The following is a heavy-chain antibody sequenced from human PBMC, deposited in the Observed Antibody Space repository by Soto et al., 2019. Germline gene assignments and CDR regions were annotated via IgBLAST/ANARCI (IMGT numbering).Heavy chain of an antibody. D-gene: IGHD2-2*01. CDR3: ARHLRRYCSSTSCQDYYMDV. Sequence: SETLSLTCTVSGGSISSYYWSWIRQPPGKGLEWIGYIYYSGSTNYNPSLKSRVTISVDTSKNQFSLKLSSVTAADTAVYYCARHLRRYCSSTSCQDYYMDVWGKGTTVTVSS. J-gene: IGHJ6*03. CDR1: GGSISSYY. CDR2: IYYSGST. V-gene: IGHV4-59*08.